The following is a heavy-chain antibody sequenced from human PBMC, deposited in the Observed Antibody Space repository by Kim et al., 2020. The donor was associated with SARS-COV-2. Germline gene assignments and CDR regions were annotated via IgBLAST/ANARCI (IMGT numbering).Heavy chain of an antibody. D-gene: IGHD2-2*01. Sequence: SETLSLTCTVSGGSISSGGYYWSWIRQHPGKGLEWIGYIYYSGSTYYNPSLKSRVTISVDTSKNQFSLKLSSVTAADTAVYYCVRGRYCSSTSCYEYFDYWGQGTLVTVSS. CDR1: GGSISSGGYY. CDR2: IYYSGST. J-gene: IGHJ4*02. CDR3: VRGRYCSSTSCYEYFDY. V-gene: IGHV4-31*03.